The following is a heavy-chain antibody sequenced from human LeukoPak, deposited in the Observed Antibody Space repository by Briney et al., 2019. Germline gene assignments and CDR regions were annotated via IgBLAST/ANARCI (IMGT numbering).Heavy chain of an antibody. CDR1: GYTFTSYG. Sequence: ASVKVSCKASGYTFTSYGISWVRQAPGQGLERMGWISAYNGNTNYAQKLQGRVTMTTDTSTSTAYMELRSLRSDDTAVYYCARDGAYGDSSGWPNVFDYWGQGTLVTVSS. CDR3: ARDGAYGDSSGWPNVFDY. J-gene: IGHJ4*02. D-gene: IGHD6-19*01. V-gene: IGHV1-18*01. CDR2: ISAYNGNT.